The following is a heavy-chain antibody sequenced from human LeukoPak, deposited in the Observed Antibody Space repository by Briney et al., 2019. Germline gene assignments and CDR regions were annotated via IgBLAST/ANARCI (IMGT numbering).Heavy chain of an antibody. Sequence: GGSLRLSCAASGFTFSSYGMHWVRQAPGKGLEWVAVISYDGSNKYYADSVKGRFTISRDNSKNTLYLQMNSLRAEDTAVYYCARERYSSGWYALTSYGMDVWGQGTTVTVSS. V-gene: IGHV3-30*03. CDR3: ARERYSSGWYALTSYGMDV. D-gene: IGHD6-19*01. J-gene: IGHJ6*02. CDR2: ISYDGSNK. CDR1: GFTFSSYG.